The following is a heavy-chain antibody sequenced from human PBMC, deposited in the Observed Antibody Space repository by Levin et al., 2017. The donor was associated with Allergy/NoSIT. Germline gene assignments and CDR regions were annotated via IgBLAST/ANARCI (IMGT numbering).Heavy chain of an antibody. D-gene: IGHD6-13*01. CDR3: AKAPGEAAAGEFADH. J-gene: IGHJ4*02. V-gene: IGHV3-23*01. CDR1: GFTFGSYA. CDR2: ISSSGGRT. Sequence: QSGGSLRLSCAASGFTFGSYAMSWVRQDPGKRLEWVAAISSSGGRTYYADSLKGRFTISRDNSKNTLYLQMNNLRAEDTALYYCAKAPGEAAAGEFADHWGQGALVTVSS.